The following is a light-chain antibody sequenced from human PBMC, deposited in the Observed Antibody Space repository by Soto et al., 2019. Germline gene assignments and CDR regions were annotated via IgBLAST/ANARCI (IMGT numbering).Light chain of an antibody. CDR1: SNDVGTYNL. CDR3: CSYGRSVV. CDR2: EAG. V-gene: IGLV2-23*01. J-gene: IGLJ2*01. Sequence: QSALTQPASVSGSPGQSITISCTGISNDVGTYNLVSWYQHHPGKAPKLIIYEAGKRPSGVPNRFSGSKSGNTASLTISGLHAEDEADYYCCSYGRSVVFGGGTKLTVL.